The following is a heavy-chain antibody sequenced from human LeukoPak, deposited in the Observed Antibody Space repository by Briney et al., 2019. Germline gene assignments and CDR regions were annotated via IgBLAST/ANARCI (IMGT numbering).Heavy chain of an antibody. J-gene: IGHJ4*03. V-gene: IGHV4-34*01. CDR3: ARGPTTSETGYFDY. CDR2: INHRGDT. CDR1: GGSFSAYY. D-gene: IGHD1-1*01. Sequence: PSETLSLTCAVYGGSFSAYYWSWIRQSPGKGLEWIAEINHRGDTNYNPPVKSRVTISVDTSKNQFSLKVRSLTAADTAVYYCARGPTTSETGYFDYWGQGTLVTVSS.